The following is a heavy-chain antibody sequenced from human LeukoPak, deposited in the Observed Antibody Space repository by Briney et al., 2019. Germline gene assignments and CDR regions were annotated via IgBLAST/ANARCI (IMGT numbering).Heavy chain of an antibody. CDR3: ARTQQLVLRSPLDP. D-gene: IGHD6-13*01. V-gene: IGHV1-8*01. CDR2: MNPYSGNT. Sequence: ASVKVSCKASGYTFTSYDINWVRQATGQGLEWMGWMNPYSGNTGYAQNFQGRITITRNTSISTAYMELSSLRSEDTAVYYCARTQQLVLRSPLDPWGQGTLVTVSS. CDR1: GYTFTSYD. J-gene: IGHJ5*02.